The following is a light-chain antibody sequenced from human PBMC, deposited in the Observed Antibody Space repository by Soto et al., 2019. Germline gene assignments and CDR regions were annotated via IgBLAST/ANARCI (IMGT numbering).Light chain of an antibody. V-gene: IGLV1-51*01. CDR2: DNN. CDR3: ATWDSSLSGGV. CDR1: SSNIENNY. J-gene: IGLJ1*01. Sequence: VLTQPPSVSAAPGQKVTISCSGSSSNIENNYVSWYQYLPGTAPKLLIYDNNERPSGIPDRFSGSKSGTSATLGITGLQTGDEADYYCATWDSSLSGGVFGTGTKVTVL.